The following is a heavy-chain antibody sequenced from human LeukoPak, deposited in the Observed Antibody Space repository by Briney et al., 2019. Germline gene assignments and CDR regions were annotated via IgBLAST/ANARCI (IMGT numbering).Heavy chain of an antibody. D-gene: IGHD4-17*01. V-gene: IGHV4-34*01. Sequence: PSETLSLTCAVYGGSFSGYYWSWIRQPPGKGLEWIGEINHSGSTNYNPSLKSRVTISVDTSKNQFSLKLSSVTAADTAVYYCARATDNFDYWGQGTLVTVSS. CDR3: ARATDNFDY. J-gene: IGHJ4*02. CDR2: INHSGST. CDR1: GGSFSGYY.